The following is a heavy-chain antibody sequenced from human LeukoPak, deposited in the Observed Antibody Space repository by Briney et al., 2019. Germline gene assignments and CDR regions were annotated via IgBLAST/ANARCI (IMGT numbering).Heavy chain of an antibody. CDR3: ARENYDILTGPHD. V-gene: IGHV3-30-3*01. D-gene: IGHD3-9*01. J-gene: IGHJ4*02. CDR2: ISYDGSDK. CDR1: GFTFSSYA. Sequence: GGSLRLSCAASGFTFSSYAMHWVRQAPGKGLEWVAVISYDGSDKYYADSVKGRFTISRDNSKNTLYLQMNSLRAEDTAVYYCARENYDILTGPHDWGQGTLVTVSS.